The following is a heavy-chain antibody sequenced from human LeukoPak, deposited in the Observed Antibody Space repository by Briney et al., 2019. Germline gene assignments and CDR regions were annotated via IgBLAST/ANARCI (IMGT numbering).Heavy chain of an antibody. CDR2: INHSGST. CDR3: AREYSSRWYNWFDP. CDR1: GGSFSGYY. D-gene: IGHD6-13*01. Sequence: PSETLSLTCAVYGGSFSGYYWSWIRQPPGKGLEWIREINHSGSTNYNPSLKSRVTISVDTSKNQFSLKLSSVTAADTAVYYCAREYSSRWYNWFDPWGQGTLVTVSS. V-gene: IGHV4-34*01. J-gene: IGHJ5*02.